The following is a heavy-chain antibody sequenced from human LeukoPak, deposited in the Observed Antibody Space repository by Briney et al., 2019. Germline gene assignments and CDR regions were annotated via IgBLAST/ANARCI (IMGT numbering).Heavy chain of an antibody. CDR1: GYTFTSYA. Sequence: ASVKVSCKASGYTFTSYAMHWVRQAPGQRLEWMGWINAGNGNTKYSQKFQGRVTITRDTSASTAYMELSSLRSEDTAVYYCARGLTLYSSHDYWGQGTLVTVSS. CDR2: INAGNGNT. J-gene: IGHJ4*02. V-gene: IGHV1-3*01. D-gene: IGHD6-19*01. CDR3: ARGLTLYSSHDY.